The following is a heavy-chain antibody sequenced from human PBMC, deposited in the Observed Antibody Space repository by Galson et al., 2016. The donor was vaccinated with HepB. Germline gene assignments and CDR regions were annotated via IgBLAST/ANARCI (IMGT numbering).Heavy chain of an antibody. V-gene: IGHV4-59*01. D-gene: IGHD3-22*01. CDR1: GGSISSYY. Sequence: ETLSLTCTVSGGSISSYYWSWIRQPPGKGLEWIGYVYYSGSTNYNPSLKSRVTISVDTSKNQFSLKLSSLTAADTAVYYCARVRNYYDSSGYKHYFDYWGQGTLVTVSS. CDR3: ARVRNYYDSSGYKHYFDY. J-gene: IGHJ4*02. CDR2: VYYSGST.